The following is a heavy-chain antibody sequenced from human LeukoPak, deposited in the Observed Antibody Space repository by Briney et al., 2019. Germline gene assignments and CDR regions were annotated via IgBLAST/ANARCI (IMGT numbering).Heavy chain of an antibody. J-gene: IGHJ4*02. V-gene: IGHV1-69*05. CDR3: SGSEWDRLGGVEY. D-gene: IGHD1-26*01. CDR1: GGTFSSYA. CDR2: IITNFGAA. Sequence: ASVKVSCKASGGTFSSYAISWVRQAHGPGLEWMGGIITNFGAANNAQKFQGRVTTTTDESTSTAYMELSSLRSADAAADCCSGSEWDRLGGVEYWGQRTLVTVSS.